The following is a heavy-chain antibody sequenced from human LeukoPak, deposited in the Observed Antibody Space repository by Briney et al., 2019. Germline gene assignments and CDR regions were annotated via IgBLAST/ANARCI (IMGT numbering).Heavy chain of an antibody. CDR2: ISGSGGST. CDR3: AKSQDDSSGYYPTYYFDY. CDR1: GFTFSNYA. Sequence: GGSLRLSCAASGFTFSNYAMSWVRQAPGKGLEWVSSISGSGGSTYYADSVKGRFTISRDNSKNTLYLQMNSLRAEDTAVYYCAKSQDDSSGYYPTYYFDYWGQGTLVTVSS. J-gene: IGHJ4*02. V-gene: IGHV3-23*01. D-gene: IGHD3-22*01.